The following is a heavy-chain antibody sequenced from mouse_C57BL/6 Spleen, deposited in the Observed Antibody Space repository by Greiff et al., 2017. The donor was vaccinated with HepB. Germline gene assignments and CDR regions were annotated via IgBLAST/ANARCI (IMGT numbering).Heavy chain of an antibody. CDR3: TRYRGITTEYFDV. V-gene: IGHV1-15*01. CDR2: IDPETGGT. D-gene: IGHD1-1*01. J-gene: IGHJ1*03. CDR1: GYTFTDYE. Sequence: QVQLQQSGAELVRPGASVTLSCKASGYTFTDYEMHWVKQTPVHGLEWIGAIDPETGGTAYNQKFKGKAILTADKSSSTAYMELRSLTSEDSAVYYCTRYRGITTEYFDVWGTGTTVTVSS.